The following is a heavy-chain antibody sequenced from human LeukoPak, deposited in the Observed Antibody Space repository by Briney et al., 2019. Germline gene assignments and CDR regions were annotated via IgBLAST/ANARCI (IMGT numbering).Heavy chain of an antibody. CDR3: ARDGLRYFDWSPLD. D-gene: IGHD3-9*01. J-gene: IGHJ4*02. Sequence: SETLSLTCTVSGSMYNYYWSWIRQPPGKGLEWIGYIHYNGITNYNPSLKSRVTMSLDTSKNQVSLKLNSVTAADTAVYYCARDGLRYFDWSPLDWGQGTLVTVSS. V-gene: IGHV4-59*12. CDR2: IHYNGIT. CDR1: GSMYNYY.